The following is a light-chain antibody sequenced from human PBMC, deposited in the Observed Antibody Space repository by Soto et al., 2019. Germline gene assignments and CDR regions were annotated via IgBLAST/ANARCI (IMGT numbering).Light chain of an antibody. V-gene: IGKV3-20*01. CDR2: GAS. Sequence: EIVLTQSPGTLSLSPGDRATLSCRASQSVSSNFLAWYQQKPGQAPRLLIYGASIRATGIPDRFSGSGSGTDFTLTISSLQSEDFAVYYCQQYNNWPPLTFGGGTKVEIK. CDR1: QSVSSNF. J-gene: IGKJ4*01. CDR3: QQYNNWPPLT.